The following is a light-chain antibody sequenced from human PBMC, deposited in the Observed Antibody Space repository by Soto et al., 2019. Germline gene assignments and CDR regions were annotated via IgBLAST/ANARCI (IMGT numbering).Light chain of an antibody. CDR3: QQYDQLPIT. Sequence: DIQMTQSPSTLSASVGDRVTISCQASQDISKYLNWFQQKPGKAPKLLIYDVFNVETGVPSRFSGRGSGTDFTLIISNLQPEDFATYYCQQYDQLPITFGGGTKVDI. CDR1: QDISKY. V-gene: IGKV1-33*01. CDR2: DVF. J-gene: IGKJ4*01.